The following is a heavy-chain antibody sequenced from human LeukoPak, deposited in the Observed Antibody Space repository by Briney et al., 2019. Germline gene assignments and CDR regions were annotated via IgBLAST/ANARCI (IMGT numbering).Heavy chain of an antibody. Sequence: PSETLSLTCTVSGGSISSSSYHWGWIRQPPGKGLEWIGSIYYSGSTYYNPSLKSRVTISVDTSKNQFSLKLSSVTAADTAVYYCARPAPTSRGAFDIWGQGTMVTVSS. V-gene: IGHV4-39*01. CDR1: GGSISSSSYH. CDR3: ARPAPTSRGAFDI. CDR2: IYYSGST. D-gene: IGHD3-10*01. J-gene: IGHJ3*02.